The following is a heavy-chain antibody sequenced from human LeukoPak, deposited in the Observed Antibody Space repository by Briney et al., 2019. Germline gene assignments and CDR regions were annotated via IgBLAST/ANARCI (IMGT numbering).Heavy chain of an antibody. CDR2: IYSGGST. J-gene: IGHJ4*02. CDR3: ARESVDTAMVPYYFDY. V-gene: IGHV3-66*01. Sequence: GGSLRLSCAASGFTVSSNYMSWVRQAPGKGLEWVSVIYSGGSTYYADSVKGRFTISRDNSKNTLYLQMNSLRAEDTAVYYCARESVDTAMVPYYFDYWGQGTLVTVSS. D-gene: IGHD5-18*01. CDR1: GFTVSSNY.